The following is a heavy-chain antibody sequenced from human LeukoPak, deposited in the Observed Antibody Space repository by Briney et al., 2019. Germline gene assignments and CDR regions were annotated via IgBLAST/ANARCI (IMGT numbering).Heavy chain of an antibody. CDR3: ARAYYFDSRNYYNPTSSFDY. Sequence: PGGSLRLSCAASGFTFSNYWMSWVRQAPGKWLEWVANINKDGSEKYSVVSVKGRFTISRDNAKNSLYLQMNSLRAEDTAVYYCARAYYFDSRNYYNPTSSFDYWGQGTLVTVSS. J-gene: IGHJ4*02. CDR1: GFTFSNYW. CDR2: INKDGSEK. V-gene: IGHV3-7*04. D-gene: IGHD3-10*01.